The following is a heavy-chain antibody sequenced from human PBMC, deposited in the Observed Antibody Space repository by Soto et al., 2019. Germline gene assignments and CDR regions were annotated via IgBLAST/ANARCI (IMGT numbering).Heavy chain of an antibody. Sequence: QVQLVQSGAEVKKPGSSVKVSCKASGGTFSSYAISWVRQAPGQGLEWMGGIIPIFGTANYAQKFQGRVTITADESTSTVYMELSSLRSEDTAVYYCASGARERGRWLQLPAYWGQGTLVTVSS. D-gene: IGHD5-12*01. CDR3: ASGARERGRWLQLPAY. V-gene: IGHV1-69*01. CDR1: GGTFSSYA. CDR2: IIPIFGTA. J-gene: IGHJ4*02.